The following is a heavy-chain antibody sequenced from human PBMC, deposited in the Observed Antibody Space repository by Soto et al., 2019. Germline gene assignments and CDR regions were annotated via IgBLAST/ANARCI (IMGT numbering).Heavy chain of an antibody. CDR3: ARLSGYYDSSGYYYAGYYYGMDV. D-gene: IGHD3-22*01. Sequence: SETLSLTCTVSVGSISSSSYYWGWIRQPPGKGLEWIGSIYYSGSTYYNPSLKSRVTISVDTSKNQFSLKLSSVTAADTAVYYCARLSGYYDSSGYYYAGYYYGMDVWGQGTTVTVSS. J-gene: IGHJ6*02. V-gene: IGHV4-39*01. CDR1: VGSISSSSYY. CDR2: IYYSGST.